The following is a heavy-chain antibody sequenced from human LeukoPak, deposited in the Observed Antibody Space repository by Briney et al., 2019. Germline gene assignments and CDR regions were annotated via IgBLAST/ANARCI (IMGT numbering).Heavy chain of an antibody. CDR1: RFTFSSYE. CDR2: ISDSGSSK. D-gene: IGHD5-18*01. J-gene: IGHJ4*02. V-gene: IGHV3-48*03. CDR3: AKDRDTVLDY. Sequence: QPGGSLRLSCAASRFTFSSYEMNWVRQAPGKGLEWVSYISDSGSSKYYADSVKGRFTISRDNAKNTLYLQMNSLRAEDTAVYYCAKDRDTVLDYWGQGTLVTVSS.